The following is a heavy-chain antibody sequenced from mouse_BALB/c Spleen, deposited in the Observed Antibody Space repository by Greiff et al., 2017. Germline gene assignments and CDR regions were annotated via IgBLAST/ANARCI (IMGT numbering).Heavy chain of an antibody. Sequence: EVQLVESGGGLVKPGGSLKLSCAASGFTFSSYAMSWVRQTPEKRLEWVASISSGGSTYYPDSVKGRFTISRDNARNILYLQMSSLSSEDTAMYYCARGGTTVVRYFDVWGAGTTVTVSS. J-gene: IGHJ1*01. CDR3: ARGGTTVVRYFDV. D-gene: IGHD1-1*01. CDR2: ISSGGST. CDR1: GFTFSSYA. V-gene: IGHV5-6-5*01.